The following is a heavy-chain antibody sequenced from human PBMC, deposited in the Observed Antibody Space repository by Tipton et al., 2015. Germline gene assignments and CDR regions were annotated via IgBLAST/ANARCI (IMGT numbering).Heavy chain of an antibody. CDR2: TYYSGST. CDR3: ARLHPGDD. CDR1: GGPINSGVYY. D-gene: IGHD5-24*01. Sequence: TLSLTCNVSGGPINSGVYYWTWIRQRPGKGLEWIGYTYYSGSTNYNPSLKSRVTISVDTSKNHFSLRLSSVTAADTAVYYCARLHPGDDWGQGTLVTVSS. V-gene: IGHV4-61*03. J-gene: IGHJ4*02.